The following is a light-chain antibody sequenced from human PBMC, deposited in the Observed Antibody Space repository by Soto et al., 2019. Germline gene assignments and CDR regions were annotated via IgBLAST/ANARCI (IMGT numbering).Light chain of an antibody. CDR2: GAS. J-gene: IGKJ4*01. Sequence: EIVLTQSPGTLSLSPGERATLSCRASQSVTSSYLAWYQQKPGQAPRLLIYGASSRATGIPDRFSGSGSGTDFTLPISRLEPEDFAVYYCQQYGTSPAFGGGTKGEIK. CDR1: QSVTSSY. CDR3: QQYGTSPA. V-gene: IGKV3-20*01.